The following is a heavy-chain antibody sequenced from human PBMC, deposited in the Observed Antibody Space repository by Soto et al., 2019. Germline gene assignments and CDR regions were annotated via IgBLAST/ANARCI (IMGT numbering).Heavy chain of an antibody. CDR3: AREGLSGYYYYYYMDV. CDR1: GGTFSSYT. V-gene: IGHV1-69*04. D-gene: IGHD2-2*01. J-gene: IGHJ6*03. Sequence: SVKVSCKASGGTFSSYTISWVRQAPGQGLEWMGRIIPILGIANYAQKFQGRVTITADKSTSTAYMELSSLRSEDTAVYYCAREGLSGYYYYYYMDVWGKGTTVTVAS. CDR2: IIPILGIA.